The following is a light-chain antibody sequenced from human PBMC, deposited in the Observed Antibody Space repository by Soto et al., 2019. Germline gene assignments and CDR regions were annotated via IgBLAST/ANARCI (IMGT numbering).Light chain of an antibody. Sequence: QSALTQPASVSGSPGQSITIPCTGTSSDVGGYNYVSWYQQHPGKAPKLMIYGVNDRPSGVSNRFSGSKSGNTASLIISGLQAEDEADYYCSSYTSSSTYVFGTGTK. CDR3: SSYTSSSTYV. CDR2: GVN. CDR1: SSDVGGYNY. V-gene: IGLV2-14*01. J-gene: IGLJ1*01.